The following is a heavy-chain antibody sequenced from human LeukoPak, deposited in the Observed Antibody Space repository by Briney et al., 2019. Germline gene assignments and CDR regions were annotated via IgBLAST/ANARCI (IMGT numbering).Heavy chain of an antibody. CDR1: GGSFSGYY. CDR3: GRRDYYDSSGYWEAFDY. CDR2: INHSGST. V-gene: IGHV4-34*01. J-gene: IGHJ4*02. Sequence: KPSETLSLTCAVYGGSFSGYYWSWIRQPPGKGLEWIGEINHSGSTNYNPSLESRVTISVDTSKNQFSLKLSSVTAADTAVYYCGRRDYYDSSGYWEAFDYWGQGTLVTVSS. D-gene: IGHD3-22*01.